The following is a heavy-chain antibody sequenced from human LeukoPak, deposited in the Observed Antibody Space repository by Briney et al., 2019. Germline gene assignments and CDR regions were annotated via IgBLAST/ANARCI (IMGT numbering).Heavy chain of an antibody. J-gene: IGHJ5*02. Sequence: ASVKVSCKVSGYTLTELSMHWVRQAPGKGLEWMEGFDPEDGETIYAQKFQGRVTMTEDTSTDTAYMELSSLRSEDTAVYYCATDLGSWNYGRGRAWFDPWGQGTLVTVSS. D-gene: IGHD1-7*01. V-gene: IGHV1-24*01. CDR3: ATDLGSWNYGRGRAWFDP. CDR2: FDPEDGET. CDR1: GYTLTELS.